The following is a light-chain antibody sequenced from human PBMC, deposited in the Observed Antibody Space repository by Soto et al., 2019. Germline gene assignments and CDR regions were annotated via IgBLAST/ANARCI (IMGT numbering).Light chain of an antibody. V-gene: IGKV2D-29*01. Sequence: DVVMTQTPLSLPVTPGQPASISCRSSQRLQYSDGKTYLHWYLQKPGQPPQLLIYEVSNRFSGVPDRFSGSGSGTDFTLKISRVEAEDVGVYFCMQTIHLPITFGQGTRLEIK. CDR3: MQTIHLPIT. CDR2: EVS. J-gene: IGKJ5*01. CDR1: QRLQYSDGKTY.